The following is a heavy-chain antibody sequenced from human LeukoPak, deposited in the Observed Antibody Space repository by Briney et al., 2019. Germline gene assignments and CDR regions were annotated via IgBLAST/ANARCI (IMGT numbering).Heavy chain of an antibody. J-gene: IGHJ4*02. CDR1: GFTFDDYG. D-gene: IGHD6-13*01. CDR3: AKDYGYSSSWYDY. V-gene: IGHV3-9*01. Sequence: GGALRLSCEASGFTFDDYGMHWVRQAPGKGLEWVSTISWNSASVGYVDSVKGRFTISRDNAKKTLYLQMNSLRPEDTALYYCAKDYGYSSSWYDYWGQGTLVTVSS. CDR2: ISWNSASV.